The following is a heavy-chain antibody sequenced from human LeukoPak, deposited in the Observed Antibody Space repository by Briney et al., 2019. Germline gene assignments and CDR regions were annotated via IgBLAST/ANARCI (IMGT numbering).Heavy chain of an antibody. J-gene: IGHJ4*02. CDR1: GFTFSSYE. V-gene: IGHV3-48*03. CDR2: ISNSGSSI. Sequence: PGGSLRLSCAASGFTFSSYEMNWVRQAPGKGLEWLSHISNSGSSIQYADSVKGRFTISRDNAKNSLYLQMNSLRVEDTAVYHCARTRDGPFAYWGQGTLVTVSS. CDR3: ARTRDGPFAY. D-gene: IGHD5-24*01.